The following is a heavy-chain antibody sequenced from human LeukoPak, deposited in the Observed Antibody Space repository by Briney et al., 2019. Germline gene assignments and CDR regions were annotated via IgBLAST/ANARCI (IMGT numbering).Heavy chain of an antibody. CDR2: ISSSSPI. D-gene: IGHD4/OR15-4a*01. J-gene: IGHJ4*02. Sequence: GGSLRLSCAASGFTFSSYTMNWVRQAPGKGLEGVSYISSSSPIYYADSVKGRFTISRDNAKNSLYLQMNSLRDEDTAVYYCARDLVRYFDYWGQGTLVTVSS. CDR1: GFTFSSYT. V-gene: IGHV3-48*02. CDR3: ARDLVRYFDY.